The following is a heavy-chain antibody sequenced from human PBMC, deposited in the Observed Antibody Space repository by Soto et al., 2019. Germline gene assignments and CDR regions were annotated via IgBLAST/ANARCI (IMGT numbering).Heavy chain of an antibody. CDR1: GFSLSTHEVG. J-gene: IGHJ4*02. CDR2: IYWDDDK. Sequence: QITLKESGPTLVRPTQTLTLTCSFSGFSLSTHEVGVGWIRQSPRKALEWLGIIYWDDDKRTSPSLKSRLTITQDSSKNQVVLTMTNMDPVDTGTYYCAHALYRSGWGFDIWGQGTLVTVSS. CDR3: AHALYRSGWGFDI. D-gene: IGHD2-8*02. V-gene: IGHV2-5*02.